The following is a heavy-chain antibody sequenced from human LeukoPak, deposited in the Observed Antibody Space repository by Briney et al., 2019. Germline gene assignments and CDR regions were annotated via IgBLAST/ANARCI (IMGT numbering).Heavy chain of an antibody. CDR3: ARDGNYYDSSGLADY. J-gene: IGHJ4*02. V-gene: IGHV1-3*01. CDR1: GYTFTSNY. CDR2: INAGNGNT. Sequence: ASVTVSCKASGYTFTSNYIHWVRQAPGQRLEWMGWINAGNGNTKYSQKFQGRVTITRDTSASTAYMELSSLRSEDTAVYYCARDGNYYDSSGLADYWGQGTLVTVSS. D-gene: IGHD3-22*01.